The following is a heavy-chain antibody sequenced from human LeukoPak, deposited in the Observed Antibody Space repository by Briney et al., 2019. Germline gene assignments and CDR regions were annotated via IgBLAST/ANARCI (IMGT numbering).Heavy chain of an antibody. CDR1: GGSFSGHY. CDR2: INHSKNT. J-gene: IGHJ4*02. CDR3: ARGAPSSGWYSRDLYYFDY. V-gene: IGHV4-34*01. D-gene: IGHD6-19*01. Sequence: SETLSLTCAVYGGSFSGHYWSWIRQPPGKGLEWIGEINHSKNTNYNPSLKSRVTISVDTSKNQFSLKLSSVTAADTAVYYCARGAPSSGWYSRDLYYFDYWGQGTLVTVSS.